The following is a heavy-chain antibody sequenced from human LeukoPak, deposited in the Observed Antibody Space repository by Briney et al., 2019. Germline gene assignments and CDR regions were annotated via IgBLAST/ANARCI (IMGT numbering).Heavy chain of an antibody. J-gene: IGHJ4*02. Sequence: GGFLRLSCAASGFTFRIAWMTWVRQTPGKGLEWVGRIKQTSNGGTTDYAAPVKDRFTISRDDSISTVYLQMNSLKTEDTAVYYCATGFSGISHDGYWGQGTLVTVSS. V-gene: IGHV3-15*01. CDR1: GFTFRIAW. CDR2: IKQTSNGGTT. D-gene: IGHD6-25*01. CDR3: ATGFSGISHDGY.